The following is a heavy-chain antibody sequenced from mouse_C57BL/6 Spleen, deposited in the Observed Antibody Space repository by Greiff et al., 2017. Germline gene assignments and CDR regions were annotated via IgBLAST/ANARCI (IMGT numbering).Heavy chain of an antibody. J-gene: IGHJ1*03. D-gene: IGHD1-1*01. CDR1: GYSFSSYW. CDR2: IYPGDGDP. V-gene: IGHV1-80*01. CDR3: GYGSSYGYFDV. Sequence: QVHVKQSGAELVKPGASVKISCKASGYSFSSYWMNWVKPRPGKGLEWIGQIYPGDGDPNYNGKFKGKATLTADKSSSTASMQLSSLTSEDSAVYYCGYGSSYGYFDVWGTGATVTVSS.